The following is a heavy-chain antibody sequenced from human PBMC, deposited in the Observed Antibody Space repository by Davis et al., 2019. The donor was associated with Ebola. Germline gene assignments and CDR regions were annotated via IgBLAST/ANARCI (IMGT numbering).Heavy chain of an antibody. J-gene: IGHJ4*02. Sequence: GESLKISCAASGFIFSNAWMNWVRQAPGKGLEWVGRIKSKTDGGTTDYAAPVKGRFTISRDDSKNTLYLQMNSLKTEDTAVYYCTTVPVPYYYDSSGYHTIYYFDYWGQGTLVTVSS. V-gene: IGHV3-15*07. CDR3: TTVPVPYYYDSSGYHTIYYFDY. D-gene: IGHD3-22*01. CDR1: GFIFSNAW. CDR2: IKSKTDGGTT.